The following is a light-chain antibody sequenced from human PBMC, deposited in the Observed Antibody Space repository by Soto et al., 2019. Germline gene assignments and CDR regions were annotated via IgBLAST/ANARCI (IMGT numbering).Light chain of an antibody. CDR1: QNINSNS. J-gene: IGKJ1*01. V-gene: IGKV3-20*01. CDR3: HQYGSAPRT. Sequence: EIVLTQSPDTLSVSPGDTATLSCRASQNINSNSLAWFQQTPGQAPRLLIYGASIRASGVPDRLSGSGSGTDFSLTIGSLQAEDFGVYFCHQYGSAPRTFGQGSKVEIK. CDR2: GAS.